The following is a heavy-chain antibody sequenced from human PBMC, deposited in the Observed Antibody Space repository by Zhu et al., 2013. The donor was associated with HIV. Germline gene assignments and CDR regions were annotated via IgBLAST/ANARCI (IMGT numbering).Heavy chain of an antibody. CDR1: GYTFTSYD. V-gene: IGHV1-8*03. Sequence: QVQLVQSGADVKKPGASVKVSCKASGYTFTSYDINWVRQATGQGLEWMGWMNPNSGNTGYAQKFQGRVTTTRNTSISTAYMELSSLRSEDTAVYYCARGRRGIAARPSYYYYMDVWGKGTTVTVSS. D-gene: IGHD6-6*01. J-gene: IGHJ6*03. CDR2: MNPNSGNT. CDR3: ARGRRGIAARPSYYYYMDV.